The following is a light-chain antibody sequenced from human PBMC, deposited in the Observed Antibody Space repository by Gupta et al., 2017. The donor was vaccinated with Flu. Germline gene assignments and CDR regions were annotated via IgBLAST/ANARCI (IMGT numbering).Light chain of an antibody. CDR2: KAS. CDR3: QQDYNYTPT. CDR1: QNNNSH. J-gene: IGKJ1*01. Sequence: DIQMTQSPFTLAASVGDRVTITCRASQNNNSHLAWYQQKPGKAPKLLIHKASSLESGVPSRFSGSGSGTEFTLTISSLQPEDFVTYYCQQDYNYTPTFGQGTKVVI. V-gene: IGKV1-5*03.